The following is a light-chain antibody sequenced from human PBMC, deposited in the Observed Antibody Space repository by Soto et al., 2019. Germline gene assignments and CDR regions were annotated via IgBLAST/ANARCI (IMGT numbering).Light chain of an antibody. CDR2: GAS. Sequence: EIVLTQSPGTLSLSPGERATLSCRARQSVSSSFLAWYQQKPGQAPRLLIFGASSRVTGIPDRFSGSGSGTDFTLTISRLEPEDFAVYYCQQYGSSPFTFGPGTKVDIK. V-gene: IGKV3-20*01. J-gene: IGKJ3*01. CDR3: QQYGSSPFT. CDR1: QSVSSSF.